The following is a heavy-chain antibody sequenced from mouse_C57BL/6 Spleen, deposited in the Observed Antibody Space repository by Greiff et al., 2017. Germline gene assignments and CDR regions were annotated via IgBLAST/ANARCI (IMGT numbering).Heavy chain of an antibody. D-gene: IGHD3-3*01. Sequence: QVQLQQPGAELVRPGTSVKLSCKASGYTFTSYWMHWVKQRPGQGLEWIGVIDPSDSYTNYNHKFKGKATLTVDTSSSTAYMQLSSLTSEDSAVYYCAREGTYGYFDVWGTGTTVTVSS. CDR3: AREGTYGYFDV. CDR2: IDPSDSYT. V-gene: IGHV1-59*01. J-gene: IGHJ1*03. CDR1: GYTFTSYW.